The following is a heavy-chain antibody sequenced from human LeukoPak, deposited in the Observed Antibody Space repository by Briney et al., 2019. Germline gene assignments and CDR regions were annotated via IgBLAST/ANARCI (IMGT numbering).Heavy chain of an antibody. CDR1: GGSFSGYY. D-gene: IGHD3-3*01. Sequence: SETLSLTCAVYGGSFSGYYWSWIRQPPGKGLEWIGEINHSGSTNYNPSLKSRVTISVDTSKNQFSLKLSSVTAADTAVYYCARYRLSRVVTPDNWFDPWGQGTLVTVSS. CDR3: ARYRLSRVVTPDNWFDP. J-gene: IGHJ5*02. V-gene: IGHV4-34*01. CDR2: INHSGST.